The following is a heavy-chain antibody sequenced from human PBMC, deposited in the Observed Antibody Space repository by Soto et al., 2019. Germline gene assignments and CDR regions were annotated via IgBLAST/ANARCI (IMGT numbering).Heavy chain of an antibody. CDR2: MNPNSGNT. D-gene: IGHD6-19*01. V-gene: IGHV1-8*01. CDR1: GYTFPSYD. J-gene: IGHJ3*02. CDR3: ERSSQWLVNNAFDI. Sequence: ASVKVCCKASGYTFPSYDINWVRQATGQGLEWMGWMNPNSGNTGYAQKFQGRVTMTRNTSISTAYMELSSLRSEDTAVYYCERSSQWLVNNAFDIWGQGTMVTFSS.